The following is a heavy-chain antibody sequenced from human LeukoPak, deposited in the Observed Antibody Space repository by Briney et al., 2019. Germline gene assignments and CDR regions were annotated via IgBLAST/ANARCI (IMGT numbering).Heavy chain of an antibody. J-gene: IGHJ4*02. CDR1: GFTFSSYA. V-gene: IGHV3-30-3*01. Sequence: GGSLRLSCAASGFTFSSYAMPWVRQAPGKGLEWVAVISYGGSNKYYADSVKGRFTISRDNSKNTLYLQMNSLRAEDTAVYYCASAYCGGDCHYFDYWGQGTLVTVSS. D-gene: IGHD2-21*02. CDR2: ISYGGSNK. CDR3: ASAYCGGDCHYFDY.